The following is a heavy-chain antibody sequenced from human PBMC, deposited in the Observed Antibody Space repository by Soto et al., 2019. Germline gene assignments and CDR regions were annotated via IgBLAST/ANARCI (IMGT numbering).Heavy chain of an antibody. J-gene: IGHJ4*02. CDR1: GFPFSSYG. CDR3: EREEPFLDWCLDY. CDR2: ILYDGSNK. Sequence: GGSLRLSCAASGFPFSSYGMHWVRQAPGKGLEWVAVILYDGSNKYYSASVKGRFTIYRENSKKTLYLQMNSLRAEDTGEYYCEREEPFLDWCLDYWGQGTPVTVYS. V-gene: IGHV3-33*01. D-gene: IGHD3-3*02.